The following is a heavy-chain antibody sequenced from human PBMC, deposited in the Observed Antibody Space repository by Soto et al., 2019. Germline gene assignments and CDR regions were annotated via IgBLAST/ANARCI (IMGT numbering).Heavy chain of an antibody. CDR3: TRLYYDSSGITISRDY. CDR2: IRSKANSYAT. D-gene: IGHD3-22*01. V-gene: IGHV3-73*01. Sequence: GGSLRLSCAASGFTFSGSAMHWVRQASGKGLEWVGRIRSKANSYATAYAASVKGRFTISRDDSKNTAYLQMNSLKTEDTAVYYCTRLYYDSSGITISRDYWGQGTLVTVSS. CDR1: GFTFSGSA. J-gene: IGHJ4*02.